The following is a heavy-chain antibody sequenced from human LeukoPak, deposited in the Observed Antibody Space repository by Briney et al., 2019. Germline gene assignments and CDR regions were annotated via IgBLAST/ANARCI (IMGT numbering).Heavy chain of an antibody. Sequence: GASVKVSCKASGYTFTSYGISWVRQAPGQGLEWMGWIGSYKSNTNYAQKCQGRVTMTTDTSTSTAYMELRSLRSDDTAVYYCARGGNSGWRTPNDDYWGQGTLVTVSS. CDR3: ARGGNSGWRTPNDDY. J-gene: IGHJ4*02. D-gene: IGHD6-19*01. V-gene: IGHV1-18*01. CDR2: IGSYKSNT. CDR1: GYTFTSYG.